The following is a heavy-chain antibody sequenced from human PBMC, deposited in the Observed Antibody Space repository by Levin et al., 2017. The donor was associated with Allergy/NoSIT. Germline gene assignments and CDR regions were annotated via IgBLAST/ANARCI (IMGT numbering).Heavy chain of an antibody. V-gene: IGHV4-39*01. CDR2: MYYSGST. J-gene: IGHJ4*02. Sequence: SETLSLSCSVSGASISRSSYYWGWIRQPPGTGLEWIGSMYYSGSTYYNPSLKSRVIISVDTSKNQFSLKLSSVTAADTAVYYCARHVGATSYDILTGFDYWGLGTLVTVSS. D-gene: IGHD3-9*01. CDR3: ARHVGATSYDILTGFDY. CDR1: GASISRSSYY.